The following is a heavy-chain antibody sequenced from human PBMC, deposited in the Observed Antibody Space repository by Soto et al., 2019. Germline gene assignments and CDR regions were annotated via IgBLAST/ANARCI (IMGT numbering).Heavy chain of an antibody. CDR2: IWYDGSNK. V-gene: IGHV3-33*01. CDR3: ARDVGYYDEAFDI. CDR1: GFTFSSYG. D-gene: IGHD3-22*01. Sequence: QVQLVESGGGVVQPWRSLRLSCAASGFTFSSYGMHWVRQAPGKGLEWVAVIWYDGSNKYYADSVKGRFTISRDNSKNTLYLQMNSLRAEDTAVYYCARDVGYYDEAFDIWGQGTMVTVSS. J-gene: IGHJ3*02.